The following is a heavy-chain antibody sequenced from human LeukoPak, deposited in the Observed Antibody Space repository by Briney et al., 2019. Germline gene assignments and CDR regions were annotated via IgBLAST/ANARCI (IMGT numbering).Heavy chain of an antibody. D-gene: IGHD3-10*01. V-gene: IGHV4-59*01. Sequence: SETLSLTCTVSGDSINRYYWSWIRQSPGKGLEWIGYIYYSGSTNYNPALKSRVTISVDTSKNQFSLNLRSVTAADTAVYYCARSELLWFGGVNSGFDYWGQGALVTVSS. CDR3: ARSELLWFGGVNSGFDY. CDR2: IYYSGST. CDR1: GDSINRYY. J-gene: IGHJ4*02.